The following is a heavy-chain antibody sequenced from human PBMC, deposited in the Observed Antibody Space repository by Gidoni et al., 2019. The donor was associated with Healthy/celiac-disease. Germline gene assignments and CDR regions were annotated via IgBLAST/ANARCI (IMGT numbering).Heavy chain of an antibody. Sequence: QVQLQESGPGLVKPSQTLSLTCTVAGGSISSGGYYWSWIRQHPGKGLEWIGYSYYSGSTYYKPSLKSRVTISVDTSKNQFSLKLSSVTAADTAVYYCARGEAGSGSYLWWFDPWGQGTLVTVSS. J-gene: IGHJ5*02. D-gene: IGHD3-10*01. CDR2: SYYSGST. CDR1: GGSISSGGYY. V-gene: IGHV4-31*03. CDR3: ARGEAGSGSYLWWFDP.